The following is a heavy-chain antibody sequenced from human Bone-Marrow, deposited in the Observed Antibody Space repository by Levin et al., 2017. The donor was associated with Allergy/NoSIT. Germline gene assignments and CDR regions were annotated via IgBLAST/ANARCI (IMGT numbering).Heavy chain of an antibody. CDR1: GFTFSTYW. J-gene: IGHJ4*02. CDR2: IREDGREK. CDR3: ETDRPGHFHGSIQFFDS. V-gene: IGHV3-7*03. D-gene: IGHD3-10*01. Sequence: PGGSLRLSCAASGFTFSTYWMSWVRQAPGKGLEWVANIREDGREKSYVDSVKGRFTISRDNAMNSVYLQMNSLRTEDTAVYYCETDRPGHFHGSIQFFDSWGQGTLVTVSS.